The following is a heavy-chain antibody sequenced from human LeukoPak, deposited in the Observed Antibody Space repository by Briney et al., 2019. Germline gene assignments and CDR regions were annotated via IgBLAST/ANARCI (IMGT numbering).Heavy chain of an antibody. Sequence: PSETLSLTCAVYGGSFSGYYWSWIRQPPGKGLEWIGEINHSGSTNYNPSLKSRVTISVDTSKNQFSLKLSSVTAADTAVYYCARGPSGSYYPYYYYGMDVWGQGTTVTVSS. V-gene: IGHV4-34*01. D-gene: IGHD1-26*01. CDR3: ARGPSGSYYPYYYYGMDV. CDR1: GGSFSGYY. J-gene: IGHJ6*02. CDR2: INHSGST.